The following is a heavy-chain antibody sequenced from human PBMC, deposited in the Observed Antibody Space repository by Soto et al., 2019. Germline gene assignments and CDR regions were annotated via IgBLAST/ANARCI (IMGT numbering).Heavy chain of an antibody. CDR1: GGTFSSYA. Sequence: QVQLVQSGAEVKKPGSSVKVSCKASGGTFSSYAISWVRQAPGQGLEWMGGIIPIFGTANYAQKFQGRVTITADESTSTAYMEVGSLRSEDTAVYYCARDRGGGFCSSTSCSLDYWGQGTLVTVSS. CDR3: ARDRGGGFCSSTSCSLDY. CDR2: IIPIFGTA. V-gene: IGHV1-69*01. D-gene: IGHD2-2*01. J-gene: IGHJ4*02.